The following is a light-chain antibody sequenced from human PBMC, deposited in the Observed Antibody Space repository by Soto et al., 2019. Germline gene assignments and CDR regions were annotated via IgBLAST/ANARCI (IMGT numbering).Light chain of an antibody. V-gene: IGKV3-20*01. J-gene: IGKJ2*02. Sequence: EIVLTQSPGTLSVSPGERATLSCRASQSISSNYLAWYQQKPGQAPSLLIYGASSRATGIPDRFSGSGSGTDFTLTISRLEPEDSAIYYCQQYYSAPRTFGQGTKLEIK. CDR1: QSISSNY. CDR2: GAS. CDR3: QQYYSAPRT.